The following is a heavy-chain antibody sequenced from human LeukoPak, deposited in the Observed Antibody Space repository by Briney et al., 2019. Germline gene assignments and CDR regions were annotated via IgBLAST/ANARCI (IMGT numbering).Heavy chain of an antibody. Sequence: ASVKVSCKASGYTFTGYYMHWVRQAPGQGLGWMGRINPNSGGTNYAQKFQGRVTMTRDTSISTAYMELSRLRSDDTAVYYCAREDDILTGCIDYWGQGTLVTVSS. D-gene: IGHD3-9*01. CDR2: INPNSGGT. J-gene: IGHJ4*02. CDR3: AREDDILTGCIDY. CDR1: GYTFTGYY. V-gene: IGHV1-2*06.